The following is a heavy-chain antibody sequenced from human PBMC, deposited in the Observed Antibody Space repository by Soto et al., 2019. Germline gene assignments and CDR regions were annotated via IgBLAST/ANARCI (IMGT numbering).Heavy chain of an antibody. CDR3: ARDAYYYDSSGYYVYYYGMDV. Sequence: GGSLRLSCAASGFTFSSYAMHWVRQAPGKGLEWVAVISYDGSNKYYADSVKGRFTISRDNSKNTLYLQMNSLRAEDTAVYYCARDAYYYDSSGYYVYYYGMDVWGQGTTVTVSS. V-gene: IGHV3-30*04. CDR1: GFTFSSYA. D-gene: IGHD3-22*01. J-gene: IGHJ6*02. CDR2: ISYDGSNK.